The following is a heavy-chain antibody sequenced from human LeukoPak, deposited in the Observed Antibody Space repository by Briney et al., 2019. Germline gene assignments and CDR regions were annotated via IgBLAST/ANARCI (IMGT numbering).Heavy chain of an antibody. J-gene: IGHJ4*02. V-gene: IGHV1-24*01. D-gene: IGHD5-18*01. Sequence: ASVRVSCKVSGYTLTELSMHWVRQAPGKGLEWMGGFDPEDGETIYAQKFQGRVTMTEDTSTDTAYMELSSLRSEDTAVYYCARDDVDTPPFDYLGQGTLVTVSS. CDR3: ARDDVDTPPFDY. CDR1: GYTLTELS. CDR2: FDPEDGET.